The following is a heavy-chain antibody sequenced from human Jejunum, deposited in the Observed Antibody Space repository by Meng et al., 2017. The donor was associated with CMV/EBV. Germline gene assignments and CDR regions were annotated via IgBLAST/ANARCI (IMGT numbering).Heavy chain of an antibody. J-gene: IGHJ4*02. CDR1: GYIFTDYY. CDR3: ARDRDLNHGASFDY. Sequence: QVHLVQSVAEVKKPGASVKSSSKSPGYIFTDYYIPWVRQAPGQGLEWMGWINPNNGVTYDAQKFQGRVTMTRDTPISTAYLELSRLSSDDTAMYYCARDRDLNHGASFDYWGQETLVTVSS. V-gene: IGHV1-2*02. D-gene: IGHD2-21*01. CDR2: INPNNGVT.